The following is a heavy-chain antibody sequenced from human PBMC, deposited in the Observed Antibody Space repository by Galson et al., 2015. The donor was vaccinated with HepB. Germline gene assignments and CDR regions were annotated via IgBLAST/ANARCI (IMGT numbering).Heavy chain of an antibody. J-gene: IGHJ4*02. CDR1: GDSISDYY. D-gene: IGHD3-9*01. Sequence: SETLSLTCTVSGDSISDYYWSWIRQPPGKGLQWIGSIFYTGSTDYNPSLKRRVTISLDTSKSHFSLKLKSVTAADTAVYYCARVKTGYHDFWGPGALVTVAS. CDR2: IFYTGST. CDR3: ARVKTGYHDF. V-gene: IGHV4-59*01.